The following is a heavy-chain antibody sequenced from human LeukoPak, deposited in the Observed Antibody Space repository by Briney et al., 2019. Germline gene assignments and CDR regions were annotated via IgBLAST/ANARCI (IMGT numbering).Heavy chain of an antibody. CDR3: ARVGRHDFWSGYYNWFDP. D-gene: IGHD3-3*01. CDR1: GGSISTYY. CDR2: IYYSGST. J-gene: IGHJ5*02. Sequence: SETLSLTCTVSGGSISTYYWTWIRRPPGKGLEWIRYIYYSGSTNYNPSLKSRVTISVDTSKNQFSLKLSSVTAADTAVYYCARVGRHDFWSGYYNWFDPWGQGTLVTVSS. V-gene: IGHV4-59*01.